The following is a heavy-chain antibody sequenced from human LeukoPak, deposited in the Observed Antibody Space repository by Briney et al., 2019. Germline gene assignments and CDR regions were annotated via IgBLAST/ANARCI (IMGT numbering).Heavy chain of an antibody. V-gene: IGHV3-30*02. J-gene: IGHJ5*02. Sequence: GGSLRLSCLVSGFTLSTYGMQSGRQAPGRGLEWVALISLDGINKHYGDSVRGRFTVSRDNSENTLYLQMNSLRPEDTALYYCEKDKVVGVASDPWGQGALDIVSS. CDR3: EKDKVVGVASDP. D-gene: IGHD2-15*01. CDR2: ISLDGINK. CDR1: GFTLSTYG.